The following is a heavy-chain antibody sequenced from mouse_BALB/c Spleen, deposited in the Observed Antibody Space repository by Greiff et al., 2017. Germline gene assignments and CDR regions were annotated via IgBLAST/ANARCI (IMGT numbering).Heavy chain of an antibody. V-gene: IGHV5-6*01. J-gene: IGHJ4*01. Sequence: EVHLVESGGDLVKPGGSLKLSCAASGFTFSSYGMSWVRQTPDKRLEWVATISSGGSYTYYPDSVKGRFTISRDNAKNTLYLQMSSLKSEDTAMYCCARHYRLGAMDYWGQGTSVTVSS. D-gene: IGHD2-14*01. CDR1: GFTFSSYG. CDR2: ISSGGSYT. CDR3: ARHYRLGAMDY.